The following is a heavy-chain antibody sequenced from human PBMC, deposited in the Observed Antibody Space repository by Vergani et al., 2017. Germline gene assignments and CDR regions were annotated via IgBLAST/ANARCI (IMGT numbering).Heavy chain of an antibody. CDR2: IYYSGST. CDR3: ARGRRYSSSSPIYYYYMDV. J-gene: IGHJ6*03. CDR1: GGSISSYY. V-gene: IGHV4-59*01. D-gene: IGHD6-6*01. Sequence: QVQLQESGPGLVKPSETLSLTCTVSGGSISSYYWSWIRQPPGKGLEWIGYIYYSGSTNYNPSLKSRVTISVDTSKNQFSLKLSSVTAADTAVYYCARGRRYSSSSPIYYYYMDVWGKGTTVTVSS.